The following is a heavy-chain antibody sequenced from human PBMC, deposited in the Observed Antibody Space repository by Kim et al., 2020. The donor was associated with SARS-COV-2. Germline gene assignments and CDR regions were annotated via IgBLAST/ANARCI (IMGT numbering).Heavy chain of an antibody. D-gene: IGHD3-10*01. CDR2: ISWNSGSI. V-gene: IGHV3-9*01. J-gene: IGHJ4*01. CDR3: AKVGVRGVTLYYFDY. CDR1: GFTFDDYA. Sequence: GGSLRLSCAASGFTFDDYAMHWVRQAPGKGLEWVSGISWNSGSIGYADSVKGRFTISRDNAKNSLYLQMNSLRAEDTALYYCAKVGVRGVTLYYFDYWG.